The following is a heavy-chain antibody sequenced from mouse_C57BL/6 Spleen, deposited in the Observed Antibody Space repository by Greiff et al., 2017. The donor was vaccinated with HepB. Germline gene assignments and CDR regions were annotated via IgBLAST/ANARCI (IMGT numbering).Heavy chain of an antibody. V-gene: IGHV1-82*01. CDR1: GYAFSSSW. J-gene: IGHJ2*01. D-gene: IGHD1-3*01. CDR2: IYPGDGDT. Sequence: QVQLQQSGPELVKPGASVKISCKASGYAFSSSWMNWVKQRPGKGLEWIGRIYPGDGDTNYNGKFKGKATLTADKSSSTAYMQLSSLTSEDSAVYFCAREAVYPKVYFDYWGQGTTLTVSS. CDR3: AREAVYPKVYFDY.